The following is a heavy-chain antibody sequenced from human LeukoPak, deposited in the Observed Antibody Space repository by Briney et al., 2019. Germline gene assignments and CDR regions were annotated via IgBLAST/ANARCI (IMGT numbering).Heavy chain of an antibody. CDR3: ARQRDSNWFDP. V-gene: IGHV1-46*01. J-gene: IGHJ5*02. CDR1: GYTFINYY. Sequence: GASVKVSCKASGYTFINYYMHWVRQAPGQGPEWMGIINPSAGSTTCAQNFQGRVTMTRDTSTNTVYMELNSLRSDDTAVYYCARQRDSNWFDPWGQGTLVTVSS. CDR2: INPSAGST. D-gene: IGHD4-11*01.